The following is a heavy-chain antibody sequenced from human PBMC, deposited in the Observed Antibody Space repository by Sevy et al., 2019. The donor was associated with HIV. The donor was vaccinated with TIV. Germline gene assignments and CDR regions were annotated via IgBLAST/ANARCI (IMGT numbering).Heavy chain of an antibody. J-gene: IGHJ6*02. Sequence: SETLSLTCTVSGDSISSYYWSWIRQPPGQGLEWIWYIYYSCSTNYNPSLKRRVAISKDTSKNQFSLKLSSVTAADTDVYYCARNLEDYYYGMDVWGQGTTVTVSS. CDR1: GDSISSYY. CDR2: IYYSCST. V-gene: IGHV4-59*12. CDR3: ARNLEDYYYGMDV.